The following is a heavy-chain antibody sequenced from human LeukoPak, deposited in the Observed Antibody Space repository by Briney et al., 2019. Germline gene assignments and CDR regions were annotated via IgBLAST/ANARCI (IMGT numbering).Heavy chain of an antibody. V-gene: IGHV3-7*03. D-gene: IGHD6-19*01. CDR1: GFTPSSYW. Sequence: PGGSLRLSCAASGFTPSSYWMIWVRRAPGKGWEGGANIKHDGSERNYMESVKGRFTIYRDNANNSLHLQMNNLRAEDTAVYYWAAGSGWSIEYWGQGTLVTASS. CDR3: AAGSGWSIEY. J-gene: IGHJ4*02. CDR2: IKHDGSER.